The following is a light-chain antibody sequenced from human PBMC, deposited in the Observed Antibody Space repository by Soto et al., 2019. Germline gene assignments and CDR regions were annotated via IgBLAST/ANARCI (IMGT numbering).Light chain of an antibody. V-gene: IGKV3-20*01. CDR1: QSSFDSY. Sequence: EVVLTQSPDTLSLSPGEGATLSCRASQSSFDSYLAWFQQKPGQAPRLLIYAASTRATGIPDRFSGSRSGTDFTLTISRLEPEDAAVYYCHQYGNSPWTLGQGTKVE. CDR2: AAS. CDR3: HQYGNSPWT. J-gene: IGKJ1*01.